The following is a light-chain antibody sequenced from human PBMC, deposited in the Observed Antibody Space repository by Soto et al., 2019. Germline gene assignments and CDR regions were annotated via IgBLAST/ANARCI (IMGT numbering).Light chain of an antibody. CDR1: QSVSSSF. CDR2: GAS. J-gene: IGKJ1*01. CDR3: QQYGSSPWT. V-gene: IGKV3-20*01. Sequence: EIVMTQSPATLSLSPGERATLSCRASQSVSSSFLAWYQQKPGQAPRLLIYGASSRATGIPDRFSGSGSGTDFTLTISRLEPEDCAVYYCQQYGSSPWTFGQGTKVEIK.